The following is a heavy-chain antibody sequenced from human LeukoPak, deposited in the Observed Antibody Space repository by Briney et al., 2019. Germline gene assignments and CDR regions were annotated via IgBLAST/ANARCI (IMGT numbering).Heavy chain of an antibody. CDR2: INPSSGGT. Sequence: ASVNVSCKAAGYTFSGYYMYWVRQAPGQGLEWMGWINPSSGGTTYAQKFQGRVTMTRDASISTAYMELSRLRSDDTAVYYCARDATFGELPDWGQGTLVTVSS. CDR3: ARDATFGELPD. J-gene: IGHJ4*02. V-gene: IGHV1-2*02. CDR1: GYTFSGYY. D-gene: IGHD3-10*01.